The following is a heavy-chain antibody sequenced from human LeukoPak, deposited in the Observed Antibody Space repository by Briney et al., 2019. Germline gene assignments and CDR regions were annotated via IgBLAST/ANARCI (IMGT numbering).Heavy chain of an antibody. Sequence: GGSLRLSCAVSGFTSSNYDMHWVRQAPGKGLEWAAVIWYDGSNKYYADSVKGRFTISRDNSKNTLYLQMNTLRAEDTAVYYCARDPGGVVYFDYWGQGTLVTVSS. V-gene: IGHV3-33*01. CDR1: GFTSSNYD. CDR3: ARDPGGVVYFDY. CDR2: IWYDGSNK. D-gene: IGHD2-8*01. J-gene: IGHJ4*02.